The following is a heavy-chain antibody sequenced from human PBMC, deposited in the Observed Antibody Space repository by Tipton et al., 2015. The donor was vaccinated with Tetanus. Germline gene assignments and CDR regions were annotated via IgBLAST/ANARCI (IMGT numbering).Heavy chain of an antibody. CDR3: ARMPWYSGSYGGGEY. D-gene: IGHD1-26*01. CDR1: GFTFDDYA. CDR2: IGWNGGSI. V-gene: IGHV3-9*01. J-gene: IGHJ4*02. Sequence: RSLRLSCAASGFTFDDYAMHWVRQAPGKGLEWVSGIGWNGGSIGYADSVKGRFTISRDNAKNSLYLQMNSLRAEDTAVYYCARMPWYSGSYGGGEYWGQGTLVTVSS.